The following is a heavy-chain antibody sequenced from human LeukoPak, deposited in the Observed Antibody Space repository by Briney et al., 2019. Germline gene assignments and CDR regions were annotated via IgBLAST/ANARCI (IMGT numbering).Heavy chain of an antibody. CDR1: GGSISSGDYY. J-gene: IGHJ1*01. CDR2: IYYSGST. CDR3: ARDDLMTYFQH. Sequence: SETLSLTCTVSGGSISSGDYYWSWIRQPPGKGLEWIGYIYYSGSTYYNPSLKSRVTISVDTSKNQFSLKLSSVTAADTAVYYCARDDLMTYFQHWGQGTLVTVSS. D-gene: IGHD2-21*02. V-gene: IGHV4-30-4*01.